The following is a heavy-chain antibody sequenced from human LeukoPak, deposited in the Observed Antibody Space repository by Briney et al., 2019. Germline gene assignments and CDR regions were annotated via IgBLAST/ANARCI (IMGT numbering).Heavy chain of an antibody. Sequence: GGSLRLSCAASGCTFSSYWMSWVRQAPGKGLEWVVNIKQDGSEKYYVDSVKGRFTISRDNARNSLYLQMNSLRAEDTAVYYCARDSPLLWFGESIDYYYGMDVWGQGTTVTVSS. CDR2: IKQDGSEK. CDR1: GCTFSSYW. J-gene: IGHJ6*02. V-gene: IGHV3-7*01. D-gene: IGHD3-10*01. CDR3: ARDSPLLWFGESIDYYYGMDV.